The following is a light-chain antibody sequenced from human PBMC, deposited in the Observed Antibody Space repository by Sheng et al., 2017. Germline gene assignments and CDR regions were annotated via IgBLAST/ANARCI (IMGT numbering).Light chain of an antibody. CDR1: QSVSRY. J-gene: IGKJ4*01. V-gene: IGKV3-11*01. CDR3: QHRITWPLS. Sequence: TQSPSTLSASVGDRVTITCRASQSVSRYVAWYQQKPGQSPRLLIYDASTRATGIPSRFSGSGSGTDFTLTISSLEPEDFAVYYCQHRITWPLSFGGGTKVEI. CDR2: DAS.